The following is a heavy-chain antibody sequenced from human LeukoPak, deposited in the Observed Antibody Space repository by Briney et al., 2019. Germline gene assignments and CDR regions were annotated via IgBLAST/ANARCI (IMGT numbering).Heavy chain of an antibody. D-gene: IGHD5-12*01. CDR2: INPNSGGT. CDR3: ARDSGYCSHDH. V-gene: IGHV1-2*02. CDR1: GYTFTGYY. J-gene: IGHJ4*02. Sequence: GASVKVSCKASGYTFTGYYIHWVRQAPGQGLEWMGWINPNSGGTNYAQMFQGRVTMTRDTSINTAYMELSWLRSDDTAVYYCARDSGYCSHDHWGQGTLVTVSS.